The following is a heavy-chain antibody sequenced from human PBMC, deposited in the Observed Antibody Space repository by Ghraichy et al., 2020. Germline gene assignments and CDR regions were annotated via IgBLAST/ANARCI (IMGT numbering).Heavy chain of an antibody. CDR3: ARDVGHGVTAAGPLDP. CDR2: ISYDGSKK. CDR1: GFTLNNYA. D-gene: IGHD6-13*01. J-gene: IGHJ5*02. Sequence: GGSLRLSCAASGFTLNNYAMNWVRQAPGKGLEWVTVISYDGSKKLYADSVQGRFTVSRDNSKNTLYLQMKSLRTEDTAVYYCARDVGHGVTAAGPLDPWGQGPLITVSS. V-gene: IGHV3-30*04.